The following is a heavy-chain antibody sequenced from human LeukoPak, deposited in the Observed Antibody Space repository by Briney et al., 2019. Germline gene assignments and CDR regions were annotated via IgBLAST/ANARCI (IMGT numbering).Heavy chain of an antibody. V-gene: IGHV3-48*03. D-gene: IGHD3-16*01. CDR1: GFTFSSYE. Sequence: GGSLRLSCAASGFTFSSYEMNWVRQAPGKGLEWVSYISSSGSTIYYADSVKGRFTISRDNSKNTLYLQMNSLRAEDTAVYYCARDNDSRDPPHFDYWGQGTLVTVSS. J-gene: IGHJ4*02. CDR3: ARDNDSRDPPHFDY. CDR2: ISSSGSTI.